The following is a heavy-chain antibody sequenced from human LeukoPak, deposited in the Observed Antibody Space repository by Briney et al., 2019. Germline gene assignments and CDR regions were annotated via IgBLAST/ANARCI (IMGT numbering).Heavy chain of an antibody. V-gene: IGHV4-39*01. CDR2: FFYSGST. D-gene: IGHD3-3*01. CDR3: ASGTSTYYELYF. Sequence: SETLPLTCTVSGGPISSSTYYWGWIRQPPGKGLEWIGSFFYSGSTYYNPSLKSRLTMSVDTSNNQFSLKLMSVTAADTAVYYCASGTSTYYELYFWGQGTLVTVSS. CDR1: GGPISSSTYY. J-gene: IGHJ4*02.